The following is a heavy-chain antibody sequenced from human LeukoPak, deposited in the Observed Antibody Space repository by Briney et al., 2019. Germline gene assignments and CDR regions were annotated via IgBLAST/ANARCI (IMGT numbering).Heavy chain of an antibody. CDR2: IYYSGST. D-gene: IGHD2-2*01. Sequence: SETLSLTCTVTGGSISSYYWSWIRQPPGKGLEWIGYIYYSGSTNYSPSLKGRVTISVDTSKNQFSLKLSSVTAADTAVYYCARGIYCSTTSCYYQFDYWGQGTLVTVSP. CDR1: GGSISSYY. J-gene: IGHJ4*02. V-gene: IGHV4-59*01. CDR3: ARGIYCSTTSCYYQFDY.